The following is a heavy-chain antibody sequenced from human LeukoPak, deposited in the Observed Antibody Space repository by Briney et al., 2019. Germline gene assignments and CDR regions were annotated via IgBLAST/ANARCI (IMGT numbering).Heavy chain of an antibody. CDR3: ARRRYYDGSGYLE. CDR1: GDSVSRSDSY. V-gene: IGHV4-39*01. CDR2: IYYSGRT. D-gene: IGHD3-22*01. Sequence: SETLSLTCSVSGDSVSRSDSYWDWIRQPPGKGLEWIGTIYYSGRTYYSPSLKSRVTMSVDPSNDQFSLTLRSVTAADTAVYYCARRRYYDGSGYLEWGQGTLLSVSS. J-gene: IGHJ1*01.